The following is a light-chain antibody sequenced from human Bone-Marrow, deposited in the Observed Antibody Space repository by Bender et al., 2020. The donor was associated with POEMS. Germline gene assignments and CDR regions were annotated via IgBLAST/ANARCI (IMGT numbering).Light chain of an antibody. CDR2: EVT. V-gene: IGLV2-8*01. CDR3: ASYAGTKNWV. CDR1: SSDVGAYNY. Sequence: HSALTQPPSASGSPGQSVTISCTGTSSDVGAYNYVSWYQQHPGKAPKLLIYEVTKRPSGVPDRFSGSKSGNTASLTVSGLQAEDEADYFCASYAGTKNWVFGSGTRVTVL. J-gene: IGLJ1*01.